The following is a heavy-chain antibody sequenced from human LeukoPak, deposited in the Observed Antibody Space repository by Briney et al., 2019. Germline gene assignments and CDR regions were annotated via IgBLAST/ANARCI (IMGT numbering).Heavy chain of an antibody. D-gene: IGHD3-9*01. CDR2: INSDGSST. J-gene: IGHJ4*02. Sequence: QPGGSLRLSCAASGFTFSSYWMHWVRQAPGKGLVWVSRINSDGSSTTYADSVKGRFTISRDNSKNTLSLQMISLRAEDTAVYYCAKSDLTTTIMSHFDYWGQGALVTVSS. V-gene: IGHV3-74*01. CDR1: GFTFSSYW. CDR3: AKSDLTTTIMSHFDY.